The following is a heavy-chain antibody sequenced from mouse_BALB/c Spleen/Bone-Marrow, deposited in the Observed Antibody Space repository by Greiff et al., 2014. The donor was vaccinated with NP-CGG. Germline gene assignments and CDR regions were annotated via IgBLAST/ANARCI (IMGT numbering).Heavy chain of an antibody. CDR2: ISYSGNT. D-gene: IGHD2-3*01. Sequence: EVKLMESGPSLVKPSQTLSLTCSVTGDSITSGYWNWIRKFPGKKLEYMGYISYSGNTYYNPSLKSRISITRDTSKNQYYLQLNSVTTEDTATYYCATYDGFCFDYWGQGTTLTVSS. CDR3: ATYDGFCFDY. J-gene: IGHJ2*01. V-gene: IGHV3-8*02. CDR1: GDSITSGY.